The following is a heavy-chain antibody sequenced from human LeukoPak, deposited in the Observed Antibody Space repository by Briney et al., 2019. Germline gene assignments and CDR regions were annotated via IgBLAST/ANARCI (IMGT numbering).Heavy chain of an antibody. V-gene: IGHV4-4*07. J-gene: IGHJ3*02. CDR1: GGSISGYY. D-gene: IGHD2-21*02. CDR3: ARDAVTYDAFDI. CDR2: IYNSGTI. Sequence: SETLSLTCSVSGGSISGYYWSWIRQPAGKGLEWIGHIYNSGTINYNPSLKSRVTMSVDTSKNHFSLKLRSVTAADTAVYYCARDAVTYDAFDIWGQGTMVTVSS.